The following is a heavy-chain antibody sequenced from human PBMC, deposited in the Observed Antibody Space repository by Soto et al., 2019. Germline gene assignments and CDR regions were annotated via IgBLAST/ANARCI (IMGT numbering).Heavy chain of an antibody. CDR3: ARDALEWLLSFSDY. CDR1: GFTFSSYA. J-gene: IGHJ4*02. Sequence: GGSLRLSCAASGFTFSSYAMHWVRQAPGKGLEWVAVISYDGSNKYYADSVKGRFTISRDNSKNTLYLQMNSLRAEDTAVYYCARDALEWLLSFSDYWGQGTLVTVSS. V-gene: IGHV3-30-3*01. D-gene: IGHD3-3*01. CDR2: ISYDGSNK.